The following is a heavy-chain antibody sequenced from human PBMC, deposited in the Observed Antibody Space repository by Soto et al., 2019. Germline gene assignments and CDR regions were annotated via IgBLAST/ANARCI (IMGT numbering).Heavy chain of an antibody. D-gene: IGHD4-17*01. CDR2: FGPEDGET. J-gene: IGHJ4*02. CDR1: GYTLTELS. V-gene: IGHV1-24*01. Sequence: ASVKVSCKVSGYTLTELSMHWVRQAPGKGLEWMGGFGPEDGETIYAQKFQGRVTMTTDTSTSTAYMELRSLRSDDTAVYYCARDDYGDFFDYWGQGTLVTVSS. CDR3: ARDDYGDFFDY.